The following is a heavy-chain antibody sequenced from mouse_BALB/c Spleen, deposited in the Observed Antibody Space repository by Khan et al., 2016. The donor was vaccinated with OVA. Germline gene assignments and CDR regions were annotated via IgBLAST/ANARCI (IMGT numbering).Heavy chain of an antibody. V-gene: IGHV9-2-1*01. CDR2: INTETGET. J-gene: IGHJ4*01. Sequence: QIQLVQSGPELKKPGETGKISCKASGYTLTDYSMHWEKQAPGKGLTWMGWINTETGETTYADDFKGRFAFTQKTSPSTASLQINNLKNEDTATYFCAVYAMDYWGQGTSVTVSS. CDR3: AVYAMDY. CDR1: GYTLTDYS.